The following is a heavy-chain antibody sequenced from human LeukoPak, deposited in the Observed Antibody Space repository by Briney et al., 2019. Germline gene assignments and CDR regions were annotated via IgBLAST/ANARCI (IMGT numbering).Heavy chain of an antibody. CDR1: GFTFSSYA. CDR2: ISGSGGST. Sequence: GGSLRLSCAASGFTFSSYAMSWVRQAPGKGLEWVSAISGSGGSTYYADSVKGRFTISRDNSKNTLYLQMNSLRAEDTAVYYCAKDTWGGSSGYSYFDYWGQGTLVTVSS. D-gene: IGHD3-22*01. CDR3: AKDTWGGSSGYSYFDY. V-gene: IGHV3-23*01. J-gene: IGHJ4*02.